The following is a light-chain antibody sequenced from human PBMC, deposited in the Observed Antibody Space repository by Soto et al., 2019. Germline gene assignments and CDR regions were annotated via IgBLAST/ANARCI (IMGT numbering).Light chain of an antibody. V-gene: IGLV2-14*01. Sequence: QSALTQPASVSGSPGQSITISCTGTSSDVGAYNFVSWYQQFPGKAPKLMIYEVSNRPSGVSDRFSGSKSGNTASLIISGRRAEDEADYYCSSQTGSATVLFGGGTKVTVL. CDR3: SSQTGSATVL. CDR1: SSDVGAYNF. CDR2: EVS. J-gene: IGLJ2*01.